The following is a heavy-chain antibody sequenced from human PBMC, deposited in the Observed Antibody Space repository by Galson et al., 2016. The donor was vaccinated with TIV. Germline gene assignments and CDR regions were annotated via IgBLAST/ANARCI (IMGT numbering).Heavy chain of an antibody. CDR1: GGSMNSGVYY. D-gene: IGHD3-16*01. CDR3: ARGLHGSSPDANNWFDP. J-gene: IGHJ5*02. Sequence: TLSLTCSVSGGSMNSGVYYWTWIRQPPGKGLEWIGSIYYSEIIYYNPSLKSRCITSVDTSKNQFSLMVSSVTAADTAAYYCARGLHGSSPDANNWFDPWGQGTLVTVSS. V-gene: IGHV4-30-4*08. CDR2: IYYSEII.